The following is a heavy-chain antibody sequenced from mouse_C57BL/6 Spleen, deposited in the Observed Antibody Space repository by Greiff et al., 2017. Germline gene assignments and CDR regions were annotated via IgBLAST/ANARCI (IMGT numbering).Heavy chain of an antibody. CDR2: IYPGDGDT. CDR1: GYAFSSSW. J-gene: IGHJ4*01. D-gene: IGHD1-1*01. Sequence: VKLMESGPELVKPGASVKISCKASGYAFSSSWMNWVKQRPGKGLEWIGRIYPGDGDTNYNGKFKGKATLTADKSSSTAYMQLSSLTSEDSAVYFCALITTVVATDYWGQGTSVTVSS. CDR3: ALITTVVATDY. V-gene: IGHV1-82*01.